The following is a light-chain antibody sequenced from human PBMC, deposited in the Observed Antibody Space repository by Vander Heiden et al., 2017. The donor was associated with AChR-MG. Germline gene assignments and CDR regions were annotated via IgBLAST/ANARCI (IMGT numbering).Light chain of an antibody. CDR1: SSNIGAGYD. V-gene: IGLV1-40*01. CDR2: GNS. J-gene: IGLJ1*01. Sequence: QSVLTQPPSVSGAPGPRVTISCTGSSSNIGAGYDVHWYQQLPGTAPKLLIYGNSNRPSGVPDRFSGSKSGTSASLAITGLQAEDEADYYCQSYDSSLSGSRVFGTGTKVT. CDR3: QSYDSSLSGSRV.